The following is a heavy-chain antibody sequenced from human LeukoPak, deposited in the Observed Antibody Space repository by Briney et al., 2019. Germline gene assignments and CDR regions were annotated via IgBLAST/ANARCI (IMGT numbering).Heavy chain of an antibody. D-gene: IGHD1-14*01. CDR2: ISYDGSNK. Sequence: GGSLRLSCAASGFTFSSYGMHWVRQAPGKGLEWVAVISYDGSNKYYADSVKGRFTISRDNSKNTLYLQMNSLRAEDTAVYYCVRDSPNQGPDAFDIWGQGTMVTVSS. J-gene: IGHJ3*02. V-gene: IGHV3-30*03. CDR1: GFTFSSYG. CDR3: VRDSPNQGPDAFDI.